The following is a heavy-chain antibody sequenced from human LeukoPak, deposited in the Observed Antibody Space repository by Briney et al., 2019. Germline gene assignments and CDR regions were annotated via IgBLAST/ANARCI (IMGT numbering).Heavy chain of an antibody. J-gene: IGHJ4*02. Sequence: GGSLRLSCAASGFSVSSNFMSWVRQAPGKGLQWVSVIYSGGITYYTDSVKGRFTISRDNSENTLYLQMNSLRPEDTAVYYCARARPAMWIDYWGQGTLVTVSS. CDR1: GFSVSSNF. CDR3: ARARPAMWIDY. CDR2: IYSGGIT. V-gene: IGHV3-66*02. D-gene: IGHD5-12*01.